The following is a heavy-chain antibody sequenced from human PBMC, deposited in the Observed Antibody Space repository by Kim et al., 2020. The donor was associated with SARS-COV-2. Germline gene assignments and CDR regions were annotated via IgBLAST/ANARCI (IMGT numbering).Heavy chain of an antibody. D-gene: IGHD3-22*01. CDR2: VFDSGST. Sequence: ETLSLTCTVPGGSISYYYWSWIRQPPGKGLEWIGYVFDSGSTNYNPSLKSRVTISLDTSQKQFSLQLTSVTAADTAVYYCARGKYYYDGSGNPRFWYFDLWGRGTLVTVSS. CDR3: ARGKYYYDGSGNPRFWYFDL. J-gene: IGHJ2*01. CDR1: GGSISYYY. V-gene: IGHV4-59*01.